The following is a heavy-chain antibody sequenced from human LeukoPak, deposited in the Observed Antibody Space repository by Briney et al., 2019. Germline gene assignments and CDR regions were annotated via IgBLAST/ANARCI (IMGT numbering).Heavy chain of an antibody. CDR1: GGSFSGYY. Sequence: SETLSLTCAVYGGSFSGYYWSWIRQPPGKGLEWIGEINHSGSTNYNPSLKSRVTISVDTSKNQFSLKLSSVTAADTAVYYCAREVPALPPHTGGVKLLDYWGQGTLVTVSS. D-gene: IGHD2-2*01. V-gene: IGHV4-34*01. CDR2: INHSGST. CDR3: AREVPALPPHTGGVKLLDY. J-gene: IGHJ4*02.